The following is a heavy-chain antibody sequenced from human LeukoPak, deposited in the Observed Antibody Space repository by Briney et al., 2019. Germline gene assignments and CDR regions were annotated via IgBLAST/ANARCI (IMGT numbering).Heavy chain of an antibody. Sequence: ASVKVSCKASGGTFSSYAISWVRQAPGQGLEWMGGIIPIFGTANYAQKFQGRVTITADESMSTAYMELSSLRSEDTAVYYCASGGFSGQNHRGPFDYWGQGTLVTVSS. D-gene: IGHD1-14*01. CDR1: GGTFSSYA. CDR2: IIPIFGTA. J-gene: IGHJ4*02. V-gene: IGHV1-69*13. CDR3: ASGGFSGQNHRGPFDY.